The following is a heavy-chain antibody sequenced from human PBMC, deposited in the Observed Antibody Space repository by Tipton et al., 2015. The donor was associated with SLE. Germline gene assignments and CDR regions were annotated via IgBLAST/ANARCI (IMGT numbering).Heavy chain of an antibody. D-gene: IGHD6-6*01. CDR2: IYYSGST. Sequence: TLSLTCTVSGGSISSSSYYWGWIRQPPGKGLEWIGSIYYSGSTYYNPPLQSRVTISVDTSKNQFSLKLGSVTAADTAVYYCAREGGDSSSSDAFDIWGQGTMVTVPP. V-gene: IGHV4-39*07. CDR3: AREGGDSSSSDAFDI. CDR1: GGSISSSSYY. J-gene: IGHJ3*02.